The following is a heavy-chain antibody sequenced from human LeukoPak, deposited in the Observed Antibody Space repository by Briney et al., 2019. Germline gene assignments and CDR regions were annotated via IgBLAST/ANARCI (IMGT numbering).Heavy chain of an antibody. CDR3: AREMYDSGGYRVSYFDY. J-gene: IGHJ4*02. Sequence: SETLSLTCTVSGGSISSTNYYWGWIRQPPGKGLEWIASMHYSGSTYYNPSLNNRVTRSIDTSKNQFPMKLSSVTAADTAVYYCAREMYDSGGYRVSYFDYWGQGILVTVST. V-gene: IGHV4-39*06. CDR1: GGSISSTNYY. D-gene: IGHD3-22*01. CDR2: MHYSGST.